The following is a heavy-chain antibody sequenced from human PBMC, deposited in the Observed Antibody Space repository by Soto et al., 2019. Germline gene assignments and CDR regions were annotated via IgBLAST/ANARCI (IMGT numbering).Heavy chain of an antibody. CDR3: ARELGVEMATIGWFDP. Sequence: QVQLQESGPGLVKPSGTLSLTCAVSGGSISRSNWWSWVRQPTGKGLEWIGEIYHSGSTNYNPSLKSRVTISVDKSKNQFSLKLSSVTAADTAVYYCARELGVEMATIGWFDPWGPGTLVTVSS. CDR1: GGSISRSNW. J-gene: IGHJ5*02. V-gene: IGHV4-4*02. CDR2: IYHSGST. D-gene: IGHD5-12*01.